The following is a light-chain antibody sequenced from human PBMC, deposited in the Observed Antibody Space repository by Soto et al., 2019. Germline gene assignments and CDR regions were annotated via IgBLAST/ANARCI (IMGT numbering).Light chain of an antibody. Sequence: EIVMTQSPATLSVSPGERATLSCRASQSVSSNLAWYQQKPGQAPRLLIYGASTRATGIPARFSGSGSGTELTLTSSRLRSEAFAVYYCQQYNNWPPWTFGQGTNVEIK. CDR2: GAS. CDR1: QSVSSN. V-gene: IGKV3-15*01. CDR3: QQYNNWPPWT. J-gene: IGKJ1*01.